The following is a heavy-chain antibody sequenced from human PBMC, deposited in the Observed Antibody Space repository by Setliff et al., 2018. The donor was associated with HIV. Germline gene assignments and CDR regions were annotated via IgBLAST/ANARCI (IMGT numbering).Heavy chain of an antibody. CDR3: ARARRAGSGPKYFQH. CDR1: SYSISSGYY. V-gene: IGHV4-38-2*01. CDR2: IYHSGST. J-gene: IGHJ1*01. D-gene: IGHD2-15*01. Sequence: KASETLSLTCAVSSYSISSGYYWGWIRQPPGKGLEWIGNIYHSGSTNYNPSLKSRVTISVDTSKNQFSLRLSSVTAADTAVYYCARARRAGSGPKYFQHWGQGTLVTVSS.